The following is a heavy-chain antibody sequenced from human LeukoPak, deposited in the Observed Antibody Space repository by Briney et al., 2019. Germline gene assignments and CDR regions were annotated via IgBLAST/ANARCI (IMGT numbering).Heavy chain of an antibody. J-gene: IGHJ4*02. CDR2: IYYSGST. D-gene: IGHD3-10*01. V-gene: IGHV4-39*01. CDR3: ARQRGRGITMVRGARYFDY. CDR1: GGSISSSSYY. Sequence: PSETLSLTCTVSGGSISSSSYYWGWIRQPPGKGLEWIGSIYYSGSTYYNPSLKSRVTISVGTSKNQFSLKLSSVTAADTAVYYCARQRGRGITMVRGARYFDYWGQGTLVTVSS.